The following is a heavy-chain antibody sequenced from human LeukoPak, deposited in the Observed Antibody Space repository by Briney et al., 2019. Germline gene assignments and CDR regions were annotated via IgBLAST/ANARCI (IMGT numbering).Heavy chain of an antibody. CDR2: ICSSGSTI. CDR3: AREISSGWSYYFDY. D-gene: IGHD6-19*01. Sequence: GGSLRLSCAASGFTFSSYEMNWVRQATGKGLEWVSYICSSGSTIYYADPVKGRFTISRDNAKNSLYLQMNSLRAEDTAVYYCAREISSGWSYYFDYWSQGTLVTVSS. V-gene: IGHV3-48*03. CDR1: GFTFSSYE. J-gene: IGHJ4*02.